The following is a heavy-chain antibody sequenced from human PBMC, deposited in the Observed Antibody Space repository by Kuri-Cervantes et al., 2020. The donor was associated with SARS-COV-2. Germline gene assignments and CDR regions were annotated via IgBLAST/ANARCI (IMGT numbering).Heavy chain of an antibody. CDR2: IYPGGST. J-gene: IGHJ4*02. CDR1: GASITSGGYS. V-gene: IGHV4-30-2*03. D-gene: IGHD4-17*01. Sequence: LRLSCVVSGASITSGGYSWSWVRQPPGEGLEWIGFIYPGGSTSYNPSLQSRVTIFVDTSKNQFSVKLRSVTAADTAVYYCARHDLTTETTRERGLDYWGQGTLVTVSS. CDR3: ARHDLTTETTRERGLDY.